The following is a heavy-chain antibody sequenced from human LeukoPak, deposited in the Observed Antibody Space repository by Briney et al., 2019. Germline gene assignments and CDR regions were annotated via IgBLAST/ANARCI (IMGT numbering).Heavy chain of an antibody. D-gene: IGHD6-13*01. CDR1: GGSISSGDYY. CDR3: PRVVAAAGYYYYYHMDV. J-gene: IGHJ6*03. V-gene: IGHV4-30-4*08. Sequence: SQTLSLTCTVSGGSISSGDYYWSWIRQPPGKGLEWVGYIYYSGSTYYNPSLKSRVTISVKTSKNQFSLKLSSVPAPDTAVYYCPRVVAAAGYYYYYHMDVWGKGTTVTVSS. CDR2: IYYSGST.